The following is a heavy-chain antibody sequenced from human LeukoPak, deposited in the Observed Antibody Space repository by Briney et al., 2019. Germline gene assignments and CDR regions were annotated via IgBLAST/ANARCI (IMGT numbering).Heavy chain of an antibody. D-gene: IGHD3-10*01. CDR1: GVSISSSSYY. CDR3: AKSNGYGLVDI. J-gene: IGHJ3*02. V-gene: IGHV4-39*07. CDR2: IYYSGST. Sequence: SETLSLTCTVSGVSISSSSYYWGWIRQPPGKGLEWIGSIYYSGSTDYNPSLKSRVTISVDTSQNQFSLKLSSVTAADTAVYYCAKSNGYGLVDIWGKGTMVTVSS.